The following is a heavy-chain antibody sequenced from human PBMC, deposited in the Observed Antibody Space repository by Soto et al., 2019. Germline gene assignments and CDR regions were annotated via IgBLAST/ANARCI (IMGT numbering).Heavy chain of an antibody. CDR1: GFTFSSYA. CDR2: ISGSGGST. Sequence: GGSLRLSCAASGFTFSSYAMSWVRQAPGKGLEWVSAISGSGGSTYYADSVKGRFTISRDNSKNTLYLQMNSLRAEDTAVYYCAKDQIYCSSTSCNDFDYWGQGTLVTVSS. CDR3: AKDQIYCSSTSCNDFDY. J-gene: IGHJ4*02. V-gene: IGHV3-23*01. D-gene: IGHD2-2*01.